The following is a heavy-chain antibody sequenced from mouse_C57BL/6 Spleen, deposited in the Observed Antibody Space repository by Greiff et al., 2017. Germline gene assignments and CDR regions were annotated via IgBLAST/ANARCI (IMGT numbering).Heavy chain of an antibody. CDR2: IRLKSDNYAT. CDR3: TPWDENYFDY. CDR1: GFTFSNYW. D-gene: IGHD4-1*01. V-gene: IGHV6-3*01. J-gene: IGHJ2*01. Sequence: EVKLEESGGGLVQPGGSMKLSCVASGFTFSNYWMNWVRQSPEKGLEWVAQIRLKSDNYATHYAESVKGRFTISRDDSKSSIYLQMNNLRAEDTAIYDCTPWDENYFDYWGQGTTLTVSS.